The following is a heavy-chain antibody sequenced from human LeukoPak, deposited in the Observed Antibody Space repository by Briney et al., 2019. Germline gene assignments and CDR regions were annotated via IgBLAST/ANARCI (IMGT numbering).Heavy chain of an antibody. J-gene: IGHJ6*02. CDR3: ARDNFVVAAPSGMDV. Sequence: SETLSLTCAVYGGSFSGYYWSWIRQPPGKGLEWIGEINHSGSTNYNPSLKSRVTISVDTSKNQFSLKLSSVTAADTAVYYCARDNFVVAAPSGMDVWGQGTTVTVSS. CDR1: GGSFSGYY. D-gene: IGHD2-15*01. V-gene: IGHV4-34*01. CDR2: INHSGST.